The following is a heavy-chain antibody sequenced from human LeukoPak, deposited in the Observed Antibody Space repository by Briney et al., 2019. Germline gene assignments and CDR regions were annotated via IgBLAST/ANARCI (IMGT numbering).Heavy chain of an antibody. D-gene: IGHD6-19*01. CDR1: GFTFSGYA. CDR2: ISGSGGST. Sequence: GGSLRLSCAASGFTFSGYAMSWVRQAPGKGLEWVSAISGSGGSTYYADSVKGRFTISRDNSKNTLYLQMNSLRAEDTAVYYCANLYIAVAGRKYFQHWGQGTLVTVSS. V-gene: IGHV3-23*01. CDR3: ANLYIAVAGRKYFQH. J-gene: IGHJ1*01.